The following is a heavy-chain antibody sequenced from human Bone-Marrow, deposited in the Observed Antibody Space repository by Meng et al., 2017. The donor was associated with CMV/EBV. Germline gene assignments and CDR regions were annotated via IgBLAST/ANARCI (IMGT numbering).Heavy chain of an antibody. J-gene: IGHJ5*02. V-gene: IGHV3-23*03. D-gene: IGHD6-19*01. CDR3: AKGSSGRYR. Sequence: GESLKISCAASGFTFSSYWMHWVRQAPGKGLEWVSVIYSGGSSTYYADSVKGRFTISRDNSKNTLYLQMNSLRAEDTAVYYCAKGSSGRYRWGQGTLVTVS. CDR1: GFTFSSYW. CDR2: IYSGGSST.